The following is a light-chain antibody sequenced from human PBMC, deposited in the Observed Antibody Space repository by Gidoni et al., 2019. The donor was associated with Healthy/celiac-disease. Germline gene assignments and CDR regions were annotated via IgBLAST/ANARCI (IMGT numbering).Light chain of an antibody. CDR3: AAWDDSLNGLYV. CDR1: SSNIGSNT. V-gene: IGLV1-44*01. CDR2: SNN. J-gene: IGLJ1*01. Sequence: QSVMTPPPAASGTPGQRVTISCSGSSSNIGSNTVNWYQQLPGTAPKLLIYSNNQRPSGVPDRFSGSKSGTSASLASSGLQSEDEADYYCAAWDDSLNGLYVFGTGTKVTVL.